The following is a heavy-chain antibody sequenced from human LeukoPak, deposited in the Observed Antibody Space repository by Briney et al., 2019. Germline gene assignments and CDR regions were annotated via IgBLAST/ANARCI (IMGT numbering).Heavy chain of an antibody. CDR1: GGSFSGYY. Sequence: SETLSLTCAVYGGSFSGYYWGWIRQPPGKGLEWIGSIYYSGSTYYNPSLKSRVTISVDTSKNQFSLKLSSVTAADTAVYYCARLLYNWNYVRNSAFDYWGQGTLVTVSS. CDR3: ARLLYNWNYVRNSAFDY. J-gene: IGHJ4*02. V-gene: IGHV4-39*01. CDR2: IYYSGST. D-gene: IGHD1-7*01.